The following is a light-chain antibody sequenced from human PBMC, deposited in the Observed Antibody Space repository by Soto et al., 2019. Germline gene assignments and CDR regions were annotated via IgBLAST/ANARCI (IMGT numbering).Light chain of an antibody. Sequence: QSALTQPSSLSGSPGQSITISCTGTISDVGAYNLGSWYQHLPDKAPKLIISEVTNRPSGVSDRFSGSKSGNTAPLTISGLQAEDEADYYCASLTTTNFVFRSGTKVTVL. V-gene: IGLV2-14*01. CDR1: ISDVGAYNL. CDR3: ASLTTTNFV. CDR2: EVT. J-gene: IGLJ1*01.